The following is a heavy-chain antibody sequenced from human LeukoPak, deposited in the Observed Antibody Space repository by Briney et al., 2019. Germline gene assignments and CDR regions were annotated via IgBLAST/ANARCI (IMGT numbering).Heavy chain of an antibody. J-gene: IGHJ4*02. CDR2: MNPNIGTT. Sequence: GASVKVSCKASGYTFTSYVVNWVRQAPGQGLEWMGWMNPNIGTTDYAQRFQGRVTITMNTSISTTYMELSSLRSEDTAVYYCARSRVANGDYFLEDVWGQGTLVTVSS. CDR1: GYTFTSYV. CDR3: ARSRVANGDYFLEDV. V-gene: IGHV1-8*03. D-gene: IGHD4-17*01.